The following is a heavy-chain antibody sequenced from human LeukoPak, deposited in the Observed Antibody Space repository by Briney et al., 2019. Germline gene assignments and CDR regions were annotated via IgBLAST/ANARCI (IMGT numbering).Heavy chain of an antibody. J-gene: IGHJ6*02. CDR1: GYTFTSYG. CDR3: ASTLDRQIAAAGTSLGV. CDR2: ISAYNGNT. Sequence: ASVKVSCKASGYTFTSYGISWVRQAPGQGLEWMGWISAYNGNTNYAQKLQGRVTMTTDTSTSTAYMELRSLRSDDTAVYYCASTLDRQIAAAGTSLGVWGQGTTVTVSS. V-gene: IGHV1-18*01. D-gene: IGHD6-13*01.